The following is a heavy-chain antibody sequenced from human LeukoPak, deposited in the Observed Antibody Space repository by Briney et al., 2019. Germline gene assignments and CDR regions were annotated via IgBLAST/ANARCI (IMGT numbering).Heavy chain of an antibody. Sequence: PGGSLRLSCAASGFTFSRYTIHWVRQAPGKGLEWVAVLSYAGIDNYADSVKGRFTISRDNSKNQLSLQMTSLRPEDPAVYYCARVPNHDSSAYLPYDYWGQGTLVTVSS. CDR2: LSYAGID. D-gene: IGHD3-22*01. CDR1: GFTFSRYT. J-gene: IGHJ4*02. CDR3: ARVPNHDSSAYLPYDY. V-gene: IGHV3-30*04.